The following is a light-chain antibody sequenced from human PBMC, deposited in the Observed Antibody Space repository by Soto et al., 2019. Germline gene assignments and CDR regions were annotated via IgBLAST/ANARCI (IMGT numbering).Light chain of an antibody. V-gene: IGKV3-11*01. J-gene: IGKJ5*01. CDR3: QQRSTWPPIT. CDR1: QSVSSY. Sequence: EIVLTQSPATLSLSPGERATLSCRASQSVSSYLAWYQHKPGQAPRLLIYDASNRATGIPARFSGSGSGTDFTLTISSLEPEDFAVYYCQQRSTWPPITFGKGTRLDIK. CDR2: DAS.